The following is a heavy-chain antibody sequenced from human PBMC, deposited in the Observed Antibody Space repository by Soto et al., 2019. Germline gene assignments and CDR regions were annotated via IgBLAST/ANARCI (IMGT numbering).Heavy chain of an antibody. J-gene: IGHJ4*02. V-gene: IGHV1-18*01. CDR2: ISAYDGLT. CDR3: ARVRYHDTSGYYDVDY. CDR1: GYIFTNYG. D-gene: IGHD3-22*01. Sequence: QVQLVQSAAEVKKPGASVKVSCKTSGYIFTNYGISWVRQAPGQGLEWMGWISAYDGLTNHSQKFQGRVTMTTDTSTNTAYMELRSLSSDDAAVYYCARVRYHDTSGYYDVDYWGQGNLVTVSS.